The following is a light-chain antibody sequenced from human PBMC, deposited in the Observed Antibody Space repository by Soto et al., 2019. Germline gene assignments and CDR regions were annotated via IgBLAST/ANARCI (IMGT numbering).Light chain of an antibody. CDR3: SLYTSGATFV. CDR1: SSDVGGYNY. CDR2: DVS. Sequence: QSALTQPASVSGSPGQSITVSCTGTSSDVGGYNYVSWYQQYPAKAPKLMIFDVSNRPSGVSYRFSGSKSGNTASLTISGLQPEDEADYYCSLYTSGATFVFGTGTKVTVL. V-gene: IGLV2-14*01. J-gene: IGLJ1*01.